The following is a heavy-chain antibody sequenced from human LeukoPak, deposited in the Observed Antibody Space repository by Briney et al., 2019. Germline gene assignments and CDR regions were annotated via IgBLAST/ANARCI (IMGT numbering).Heavy chain of an antibody. D-gene: IGHD5-18*01. CDR1: GFTVSSNY. J-gene: IGHJ4*02. V-gene: IGHV3-66*01. Sequence: PGGFLRLSCAASGFTVSSNYMSWVRQAPGKGLEWVSVIYSGGSTYYADSVKGRFTISRDNSKNTLYLQMNSLRAEDTAVYYCARVLYGYEGAFDYWGQGTLVTVSS. CDR3: ARVLYGYEGAFDY. CDR2: IYSGGST.